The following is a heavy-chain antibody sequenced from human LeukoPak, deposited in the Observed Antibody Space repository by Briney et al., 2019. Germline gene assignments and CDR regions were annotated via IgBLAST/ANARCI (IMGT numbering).Heavy chain of an antibody. J-gene: IGHJ4*02. Sequence: ASVKVSCKASGYTFTDYYMHWVRQAPGQGLEWMGWISAYNGNTKYAQKFQGRVTMTTDTSTSTAYMELRSLRSDDTAVYYCARDYDFGSGSYDYWGQGTLVTVSS. D-gene: IGHD3-10*01. CDR3: ARDYDFGSGSYDY. CDR1: GYTFTDYY. CDR2: ISAYNGNT. V-gene: IGHV1-18*04.